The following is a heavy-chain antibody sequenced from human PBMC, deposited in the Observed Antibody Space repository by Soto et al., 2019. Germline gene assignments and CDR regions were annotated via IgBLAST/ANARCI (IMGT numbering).Heavy chain of an antibody. J-gene: IGHJ4*02. CDR1: VVSISNTSYY. CDR2: IYYSGKT. CDR3: ARHGSY. V-gene: IGHV4-39*01. Sequence: SETLCVTCTFSVVSISNTSYYWGWIRQSPGKGLEWIGTIYYSGKTYYHPALKSRVTISVETSNNRFSLKLSSVTAADTAVYYCARHGSYWGQGTLVTVSS.